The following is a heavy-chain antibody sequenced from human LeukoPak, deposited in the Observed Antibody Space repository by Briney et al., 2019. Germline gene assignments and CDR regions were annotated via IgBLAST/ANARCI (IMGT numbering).Heavy chain of an antibody. CDR2: ISSNGGTT. D-gene: IGHD2-21*02. CDR3: VKEVVVTAYLFRH. J-gene: IGHJ1*01. Sequence: GGSLRLSCSVSGFTFSTYAMHWVRQAPGKGLEYVSAISSNGGTTYYADSVKSRFTISRDNSKNTLYLQMSSLRTEDTAVYYCVKEVVVTAYLFRHWGQGALVTVSS. CDR1: GFTFSTYA. V-gene: IGHV3-64D*06.